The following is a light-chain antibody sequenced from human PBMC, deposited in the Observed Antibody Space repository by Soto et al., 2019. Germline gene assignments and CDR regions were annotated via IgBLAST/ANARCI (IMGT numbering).Light chain of an antibody. CDR3: QQYVSIPLT. Sequence: EIVLTQSPGTLSLSPGERATLSCRASQSVGTYLAWYQQKPGRAPRLLMYGASSRATGIPDRFSGSGSGTDFTLTISRLEPDDLAVYYCQQYVSIPLTSG. V-gene: IGKV3-20*01. J-gene: IGKJ4*01. CDR2: GAS. CDR1: QSVGTY.